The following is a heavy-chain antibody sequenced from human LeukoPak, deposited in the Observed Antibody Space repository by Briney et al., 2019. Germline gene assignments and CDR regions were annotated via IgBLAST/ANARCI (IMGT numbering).Heavy chain of an antibody. CDR3: ARLWFGELYLDY. CDR1: GYTFTSYG. D-gene: IGHD3-10*01. J-gene: IGHJ4*02. CDR2: INPNSGGT. Sequence: ASVKVSCKASGYTFTSYGISWVRQAPGQGLEWMGWINPNSGGTNYAQKFQGRVTMTRDTSISTAYTELSRLRSDDTAVYYCARLWFGELYLDYWGQGTLVTVSS. V-gene: IGHV1-2*02.